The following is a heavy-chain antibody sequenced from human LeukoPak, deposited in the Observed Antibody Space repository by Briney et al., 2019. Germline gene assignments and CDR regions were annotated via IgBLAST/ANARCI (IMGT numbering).Heavy chain of an antibody. D-gene: IGHD6-19*01. J-gene: IGHJ4*02. CDR2: FGPEDGET. V-gene: IGHV1-24*01. CDR3: ATDLAMAGTFSY. Sequence: GASVKVSCKVSGYTLTELSMHWVRQAPGKGLEWMGGFGPEDGETIYAQKFQGRVTMTEDTSTDTAYMELSSLRSEDTAVYYCATDLAMAGTFSYWGQGTLVTVSS. CDR1: GYTLTELS.